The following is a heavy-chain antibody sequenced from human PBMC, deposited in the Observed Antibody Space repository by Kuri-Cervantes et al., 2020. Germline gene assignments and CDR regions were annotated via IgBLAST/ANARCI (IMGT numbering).Heavy chain of an antibody. Sequence: GGSLRLSCKASGYTFTNYDINWVRQATGQGLEWMGWMNPKSGNTGYAQKFQGRVTMTRNTSISTAYMELSSLRSEDTAVYYCARGPYDSSGRLTPPGAYWGQGTLVTVSS. D-gene: IGHD3-22*01. CDR1: GYTFTNYD. J-gene: IGHJ4*02. V-gene: IGHV1-8*01. CDR3: ARGPYDSSGRLTPPGAY. CDR2: MNPKSGNT.